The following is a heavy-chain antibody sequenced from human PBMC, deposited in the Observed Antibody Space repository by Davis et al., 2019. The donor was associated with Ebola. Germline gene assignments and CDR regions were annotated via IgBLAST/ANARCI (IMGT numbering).Heavy chain of an antibody. Sequence: PSETLSLTCSVSGGSISSSGYNWGWVRQPPGKGLEWISYISGTSDSIVYADSVKGRFTVSRDNAKNSVFLQMNNLRDGDTAVYYCARRTYKNFDLWGPGTLVTVSS. CDR1: GGSISSSGYN. V-gene: IGHV3-48*02. CDR3: ARRTYKNFDL. D-gene: IGHD3-10*01. J-gene: IGHJ2*01. CDR2: ISGTSDSI.